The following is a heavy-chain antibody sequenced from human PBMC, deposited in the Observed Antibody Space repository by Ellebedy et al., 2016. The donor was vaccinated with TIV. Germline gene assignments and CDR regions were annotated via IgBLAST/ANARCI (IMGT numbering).Heavy chain of an antibody. D-gene: IGHD3-22*01. CDR2: IIPIFGTA. CDR1: GGTFSSYA. CDR3: ARGRWYYDSSGYYYVSPPPPDDRYYYYYGMDV. J-gene: IGHJ6*02. Sequence: SVKVSXXASGGTFSSYAISWVRQAPGQGLEWMGGIIPIFGTANYAQKFQGRVTITADESTSTAYMELSSLRSEDTAVYYCARGRWYYDSSGYYYVSPPPPDDRYYYYYGMDVWGQGTTVTVSS. V-gene: IGHV1-69*13.